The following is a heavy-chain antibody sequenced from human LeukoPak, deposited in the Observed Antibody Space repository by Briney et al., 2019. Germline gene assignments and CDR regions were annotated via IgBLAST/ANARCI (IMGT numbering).Heavy chain of an antibody. J-gene: IGHJ4*02. CDR2: IYHSGST. D-gene: IGHD6-6*01. V-gene: IGHV4-30-2*01. CDR1: GGSISSGGYY. Sequence: SETLSLTCTVSGGSISSGGYYWSWIRQPPGKGLEWIGYIYHSGSTYYNPSLKSRVTISVGTSKNQFSLRLSSVTAADTAVYYCARSSIADHANFDYWGQGTLVTVSS. CDR3: ARSSIADHANFDY.